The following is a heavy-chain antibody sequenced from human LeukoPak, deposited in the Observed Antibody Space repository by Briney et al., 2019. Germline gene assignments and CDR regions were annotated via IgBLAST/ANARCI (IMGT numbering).Heavy chain of an antibody. CDR3: TSRGSGYDYGSYYYYYMDV. D-gene: IGHD5-12*01. V-gene: IGHV3-73*01. J-gene: IGHJ6*03. CDR2: IRSKANSYAT. Sequence: GGPLRLSCAASGFTFSGSAMHWVRQASGKGLEWVGRIRSKANSYATAYAASVKGRFIISRDDSKNTAYLQMNSLKTEDTAVYYCTSRGSGYDYGSYYYYYMDVWGKGTTVTVSS. CDR1: GFTFSGSA.